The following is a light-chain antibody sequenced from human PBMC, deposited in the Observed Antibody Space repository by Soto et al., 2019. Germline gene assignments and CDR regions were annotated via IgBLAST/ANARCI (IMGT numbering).Light chain of an antibody. J-gene: IGKJ1*01. CDR2: GAS. CDR1: QSVSSSY. V-gene: IGKV3-20*01. CDR3: QQECRCPRT. Sequence: VVTSSRGTGSGSPQERATLACSSSQSVSSSYLAWYQQKPGQAPRLLIYGASSRATGIPDRFSGSGSGTDFTLTIRILEPEDFAVYWCQQECRCPRTSGQGTKAEI.